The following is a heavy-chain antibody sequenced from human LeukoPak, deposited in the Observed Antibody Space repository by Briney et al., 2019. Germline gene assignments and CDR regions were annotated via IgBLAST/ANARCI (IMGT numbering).Heavy chain of an antibody. CDR2: ISGSGGST. D-gene: IGHD1-26*01. J-gene: IGHJ4*02. Sequence: GGSLRLSCAASGFTFSSYAMSWVRQAPGKGLEWVSAISGSGGSTYYADSVKGRSTISRDNSKNTLYLQMNSLRAEDTAVYYCAKDPGGSQLIDYWGQGTLVTVSS. CDR1: GFTFSSYA. V-gene: IGHV3-23*01. CDR3: AKDPGGSQLIDY.